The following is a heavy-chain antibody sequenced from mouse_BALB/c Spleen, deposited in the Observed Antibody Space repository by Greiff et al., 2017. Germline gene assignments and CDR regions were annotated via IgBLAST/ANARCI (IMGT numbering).Heavy chain of an antibody. Sequence: EVKLLESGPGLVKPSQSLSLTCSVTGYSITSGYYWNWIRQFPGNKLEWMGYISYDGSNNYNPSLKNRISITRDTSKNQFFLKLNSVTTEDTATYYCARDQGSSYAMDYWGQGTSVTVSS. CDR3: ARDQGSSYAMDY. CDR1: GYSITSGYY. V-gene: IGHV3-6*02. D-gene: IGHD1-1*01. CDR2: ISYDGSN. J-gene: IGHJ4*01.